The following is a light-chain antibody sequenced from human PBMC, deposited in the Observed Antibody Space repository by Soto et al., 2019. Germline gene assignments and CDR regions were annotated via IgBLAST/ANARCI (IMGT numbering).Light chain of an antibody. V-gene: IGKV3-20*01. CDR1: QSVSRR. CDR2: GAS. Sequence: VVLTQSPGTLSLSPGGRATLSCRASQSVSRRLAWYQQRPGQSPRLLISGASMRASGVPVRFIGSGSGTDFTLTITSLEPEDFAVYYCQQYGGSPITFGQGTRLEIK. CDR3: QQYGGSPIT. J-gene: IGKJ5*01.